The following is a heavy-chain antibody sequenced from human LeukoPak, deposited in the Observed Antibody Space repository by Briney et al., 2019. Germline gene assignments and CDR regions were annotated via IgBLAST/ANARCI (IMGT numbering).Heavy chain of an antibody. J-gene: IGHJ5*02. Sequence: PSETLSLTCTVSGGSISSYYWSWIRQPAGKGLGWIGRIYTSGSTNYNPSLKSRVTMSVDTSKNQFSLKLSSVTAADTAVYYCATEPGYCSGGSCYGGWFDPWGQGTLVTVSS. CDR2: IYTSGST. D-gene: IGHD2-15*01. V-gene: IGHV4-4*07. CDR3: ATEPGYCSGGSCYGGWFDP. CDR1: GGSISSYY.